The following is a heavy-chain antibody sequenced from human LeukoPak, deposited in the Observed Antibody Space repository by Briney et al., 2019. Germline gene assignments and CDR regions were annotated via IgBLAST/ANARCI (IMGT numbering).Heavy chain of an antibody. CDR3: ARGPLYSFDY. CDR2: INHSGST. J-gene: IGHJ4*02. Sequence: SETLSLTCAVYGGSFSGYYWSWIRQPPGKGLEWIGEINHSGSTNYNPSLKSRVTISVDTSKNQFSLKLSSVTAADTAVYYCARGPLYSFDYWGQGTLVTVSS. V-gene: IGHV4-34*01. CDR1: GGSFSGYY.